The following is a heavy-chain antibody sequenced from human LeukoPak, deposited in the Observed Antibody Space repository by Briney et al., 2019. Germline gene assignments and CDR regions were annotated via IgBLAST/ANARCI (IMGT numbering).Heavy chain of an antibody. Sequence: SVKVSCKASGYTFTGYYMHWVRQAPGQGLEWMGGIIPIFGTANYAQKFQGRVTITADESTSTAYMELSSLRSEDTAVYYCARCERGYYDSSGPDWYYFDYWGQGTLVTVSS. CDR1: GYTFTGYY. CDR2: IIPIFGTA. CDR3: ARCERGYYDSSGPDWYYFDY. V-gene: IGHV1-69*13. D-gene: IGHD3-22*01. J-gene: IGHJ4*02.